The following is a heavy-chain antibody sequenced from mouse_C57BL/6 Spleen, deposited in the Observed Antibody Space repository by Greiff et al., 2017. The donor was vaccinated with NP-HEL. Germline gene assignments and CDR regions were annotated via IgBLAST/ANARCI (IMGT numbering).Heavy chain of an antibody. CDR3: ARGNSGYYFDY. CDR1: GFTFSDYG. J-gene: IGHJ2*01. Sequence: EVRLVESGGGLVKPGGSLKLSCAASGFTFSDYGMHWVRQAPEKGLEWVAYISSGSSTIYYADTVKGRFTISRDNAKNTLFLQMTSLRSEDTAMYYCARGNSGYYFDYWGQGTTLTVSS. V-gene: IGHV5-17*01. D-gene: IGHD3-2*02. CDR2: ISSGSSTI.